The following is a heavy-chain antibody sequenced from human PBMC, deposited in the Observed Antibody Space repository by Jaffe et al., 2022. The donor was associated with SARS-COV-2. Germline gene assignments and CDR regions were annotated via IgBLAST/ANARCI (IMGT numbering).Heavy chain of an antibody. D-gene: IGHD3-22*01. CDR1: GFTFSNAW. CDR2: IKSKTDGGTT. CDR3: TTDLGGGKYYYDSSGYYTVDY. Sequence: EVQLVESGGGLVKPGGSLRLSCAASGFTFSNAWMSWVRQAPGKGLEWVGRIKSKTDGGTTDYAAPVKGRFTISRDDSKNTLYLQMNSLKTEDTAVYYCTTDLGGGKYYYDSSGYYTVDYWGQGTLVTVSS. J-gene: IGHJ4*02. V-gene: IGHV3-15*01.